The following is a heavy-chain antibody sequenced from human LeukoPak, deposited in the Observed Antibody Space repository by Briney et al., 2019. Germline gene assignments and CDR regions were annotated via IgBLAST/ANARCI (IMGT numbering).Heavy chain of an antibody. J-gene: IGHJ4*02. CDR2: ISAYNGDT. V-gene: IGHV1-18*01. CDR3: AAEVGSSNGDY. Sequence: ASVKVSCKASGYTFTTYGFSWVRQAPGQGLEWMGWISAYNGDTNYAQKFQERVTITRDMSTSTAYMELSSLRSEDTAVYYCAAEVGSSNGDYWGQGTLVTVSS. D-gene: IGHD6-6*01. CDR1: GYTFTTYG.